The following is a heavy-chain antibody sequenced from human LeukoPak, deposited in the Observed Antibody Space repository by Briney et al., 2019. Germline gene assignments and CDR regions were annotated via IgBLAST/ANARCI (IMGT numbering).Heavy chain of an antibody. CDR3: ARSYSNHLFGMDV. V-gene: IGHV3-23*01. CDR2: ISGSNDNT. CDR1: GFTFSSYA. Sequence: GGSLRLSCAASGFTFSSYAMSWVRQAPGKGLEWVASISGSNDNTYYADSVKGRVAISRDNSKNTVFLQMNSVRAEDTAVYYCARSYSNHLFGMDVWGQGTTVTVSS. J-gene: IGHJ6*02. D-gene: IGHD4-11*01.